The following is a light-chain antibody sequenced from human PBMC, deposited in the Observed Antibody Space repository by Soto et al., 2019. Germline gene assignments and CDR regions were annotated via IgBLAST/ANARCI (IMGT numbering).Light chain of an antibody. CDR3: AAWDDSLSALV. CDR2: RNN. CDR1: SSNIGSNY. V-gene: IGLV1-47*01. J-gene: IGLJ2*01. Sequence: QSVLTQPPSASGTPGQRVTISCSGSSSNIGSNYVYWYQQHPGTAPKLLIYRNNQRPSGVPDRFSGSKSGTSASLAISGLRSEDEADYYCAAWDDSLSALVFGGGTKLTVL.